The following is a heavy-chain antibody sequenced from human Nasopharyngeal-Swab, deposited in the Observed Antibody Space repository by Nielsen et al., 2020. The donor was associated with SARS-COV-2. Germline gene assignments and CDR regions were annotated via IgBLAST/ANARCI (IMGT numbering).Heavy chain of an antibody. CDR1: GYTFTSYA. CDR2: INTNTGNP. V-gene: IGHV7-4-1*02. CDR3: ARARGQPHNYYYYGMDV. J-gene: IGHJ6*02. Sequence: ASVKVSCKASGYTFTSYAMNWVRQAPGQGLEWMGWINTNTGNPTYAQGFTGRFVFSLDTSVSTAYLQISGLKAEDTAVYYCARARGQPHNYYYYGMDVWGQGTTVTVSS.